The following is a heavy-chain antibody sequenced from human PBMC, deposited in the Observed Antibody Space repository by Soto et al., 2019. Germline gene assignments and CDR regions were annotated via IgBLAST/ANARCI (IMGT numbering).Heavy chain of an antibody. Sequence: GGSLRLSCAASGFIFENFGMSWVRQAPGKGLEWISSISGSGFKKYYADSVKDRFTISRDNSKSTVYLELNNLSAEDTAVYHCAKNQGVELVPLATVDWFDPWGQGSVVTVSS. CDR3: AKNQGVELVPLATVDWFDP. V-gene: IGHV3-23*01. D-gene: IGHD1-26*01. CDR2: ISGSGFKK. CDR1: GFIFENFG. J-gene: IGHJ5*02.